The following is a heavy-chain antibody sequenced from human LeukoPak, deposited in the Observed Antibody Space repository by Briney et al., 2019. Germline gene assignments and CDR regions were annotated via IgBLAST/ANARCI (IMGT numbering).Heavy chain of an antibody. D-gene: IGHD3-22*01. J-gene: IGHJ4*02. CDR2: IDPNSGGT. CDR3: ARDDYYDSSASTANSGDY. CDR1: GYTFTGYY. Sequence: ASVKVSCKASGYTFTGYYMHWVRQAPGQGLEWMGWIDPNSGGTNYAQKFQGRVTMTRDTSISTAYMELSGLRSDDTAVYYCARDDYYDSSASTANSGDYWGQGTLVTVSS. V-gene: IGHV1-2*02.